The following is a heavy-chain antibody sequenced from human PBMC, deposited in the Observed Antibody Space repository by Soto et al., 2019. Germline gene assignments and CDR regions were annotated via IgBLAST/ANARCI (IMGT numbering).Heavy chain of an antibody. CDR1: GYSFSTSS. V-gene: IGHV5-51*01. D-gene: IGHD3-16*01. Sequence: GDSLKISCKGSGYSFSTSSIGWVRQMPGKGLEWIGNIHSGDSNARYNPSLKSRVTISVDTSENHFSLKLSSVTAADTAFYYCARVMGEFSLPGSLDFDFWGQGTLVTVSS. J-gene: IGHJ4*02. CDR3: ARVMGEFSLPGSLDFDF. CDR2: IHSGDSNA.